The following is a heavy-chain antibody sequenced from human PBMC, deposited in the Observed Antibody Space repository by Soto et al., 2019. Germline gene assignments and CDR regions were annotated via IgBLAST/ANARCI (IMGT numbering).Heavy chain of an antibody. CDR1: GGSITSSY. Sequence: TSETLSLTCTVSGGSITSSYWSWIRRPPGKGLEWIAYIYDTGISGYTPSTSYNPSLKSRVTMSVDTSKSQFSLNLTSVTAADTAVYYCARGEDAFFYYGLDVWGQGITVTVSS. V-gene: IGHV4-59*01. CDR3: ARGEDAFFYYGLDV. CDR2: IYDTGISGYTPST. J-gene: IGHJ6*02.